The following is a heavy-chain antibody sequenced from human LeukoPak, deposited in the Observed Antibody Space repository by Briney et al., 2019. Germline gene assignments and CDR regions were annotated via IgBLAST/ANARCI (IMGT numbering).Heavy chain of an antibody. D-gene: IGHD5-18*01. V-gene: IGHV4-59*01. CDR3: AREGDGYRPVE. J-gene: IGHJ4*02. CDR2: IYYSGST. Sequence: SETPSLTCTVSGGSISSYYWSWIRQPPGKGLEWIGYIYYSGSTNYNPSLKSRVTISVDTSKNQFSLKLSSVTAADTAVYYCAREGDGYRPVEWGQGTLVTVSS. CDR1: GGSISSYY.